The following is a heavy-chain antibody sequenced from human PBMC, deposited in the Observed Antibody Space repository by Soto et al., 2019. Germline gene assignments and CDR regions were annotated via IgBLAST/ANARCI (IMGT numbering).Heavy chain of an antibody. V-gene: IGHV3-7*04. J-gene: IGHJ6*03. CDR1: GFTCSSYW. CDR3: ARAYFHYYYMDV. D-gene: IGHD3-9*01. Sequence: PGGSMRLSCAASGFTCSSYWMSWVRQAPGKGLEWVANIKQDGSEKYYVDSVKGRFTISRDNAKNSLYLQMNSLRAEDTAVYYCARAYFHYYYMDVWGKGTTVTVSS. CDR2: IKQDGSEK.